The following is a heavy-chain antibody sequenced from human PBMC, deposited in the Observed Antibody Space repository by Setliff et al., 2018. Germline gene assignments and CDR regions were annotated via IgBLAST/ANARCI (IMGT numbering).Heavy chain of an antibody. V-gene: IGHV4-39*01. Sequence: SETLSLTCTVSGGSITSGRYYWGWIRQPPGQGLEWIASIHYSENTYYNPSLKTRVTISVDTSKNQFSLKLSFVTAADTAVYYCARHPREGLSGNYKFDYWGRGTLVTVSS. J-gene: IGHJ4*02. D-gene: IGHD3-22*01. CDR1: GGSITSGRYY. CDR2: IHYSENT. CDR3: ARHPREGLSGNYKFDY.